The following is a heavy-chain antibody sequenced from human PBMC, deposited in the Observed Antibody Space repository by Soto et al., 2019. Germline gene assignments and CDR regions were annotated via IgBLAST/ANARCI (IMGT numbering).Heavy chain of an antibody. Sequence: QVQLQESGPGLVKPSQTLSLTCTVSGGSISSGDYYWSWIRQSPGKGLEWIGHIYDRGSTYSNPSPNSRVFILVDTSKNQFSLNLNSVTAADTAVYYCARGLSGDKVDYWGRGTLVTVSS. D-gene: IGHD7-27*01. CDR3: ARGLSGDKVDY. J-gene: IGHJ4*02. CDR2: IYDRGST. V-gene: IGHV4-30-4*01. CDR1: GGSISSGDYY.